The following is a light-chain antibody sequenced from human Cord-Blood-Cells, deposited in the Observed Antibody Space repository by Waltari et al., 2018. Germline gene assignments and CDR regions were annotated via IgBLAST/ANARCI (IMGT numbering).Light chain of an antibody. CDR3: CSYAGSSTPWV. V-gene: IGLV2-23*01. CDR1: SSDVGSYNL. J-gene: IGLJ3*02. CDR2: EGS. Sequence: QSALTQPASVSGSPGQSITISCTGTSSDVGSYNLVSWYQQHPGKAPKLVIYEGSKRPSGVSNRFSGYKSGNTASLTISGLQAEDEADYYCCSYAGSSTPWVFGGGTKLTVL.